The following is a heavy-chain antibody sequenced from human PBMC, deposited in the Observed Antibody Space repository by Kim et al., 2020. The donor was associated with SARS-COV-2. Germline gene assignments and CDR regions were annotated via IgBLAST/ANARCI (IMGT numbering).Heavy chain of an antibody. D-gene: IGHD1-20*01. CDR2: SYK. Sequence: SYKYYAESVKGRFTISRDNAKNSLYLQMNSLRAEDTAVYYCARGYKSTVGYWGQGTLVTVSS. J-gene: IGHJ4*02. CDR3: ARGYKSTVGY. V-gene: IGHV3-21*01.